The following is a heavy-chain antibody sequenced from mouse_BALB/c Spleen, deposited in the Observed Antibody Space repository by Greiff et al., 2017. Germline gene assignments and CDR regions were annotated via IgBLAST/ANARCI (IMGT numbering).Heavy chain of an antibody. V-gene: IGHV1-7*01. CDR2: INPSTGYT. CDR1: GYTFTSYW. J-gene: IGHJ1*01. Sequence: QVQLQQSGAELAKPGASVKMSCKASGYTFTSYWMHWVKQRPGQGLEWIGYINPSTGYTEYNQKFKDKATLTADKSSSTAYMQLSSLTSEDSAVYYCARSGPGDYYGSTSFVWGAGTTVTVSS. CDR3: ARSGPGDYYGSTSFV. D-gene: IGHD1-1*01.